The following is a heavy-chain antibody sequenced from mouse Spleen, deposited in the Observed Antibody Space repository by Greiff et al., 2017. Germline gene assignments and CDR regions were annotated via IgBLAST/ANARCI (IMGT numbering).Heavy chain of an antibody. CDR1: GYTFTSYD. J-gene: IGHJ3*01. D-gene: IGHD3-3*01. CDR2: IYPRGGST. Sequence: QVQLKQSGPGLVKPGASVKLSCKASGYTFTSYDINWVKQRPGQGLEWIGWIYPRGGSTYYTEKVKGKVTLTVDTASSTAYMELHSLTSEDSAVYFCARSGQAFAYWGQGTLVTVSA. V-gene: IGHV1-85*01. CDR3: ARSGQAFAY.